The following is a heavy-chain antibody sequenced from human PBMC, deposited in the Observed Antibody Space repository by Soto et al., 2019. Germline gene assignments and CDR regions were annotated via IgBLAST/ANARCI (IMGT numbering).Heavy chain of an antibody. CDR1: GFTVSNNY. CDR3: AAAPGGGGY. D-gene: IGHD3-10*01. V-gene: IGHV3-53*01. Sequence: EVQLVESGGGLIQPGGSLRLSCAVSGFTVSNNYMSWVRQAPGKGLEGVSVIYSGGYTAYGDSVKGRFTISRDNSKNKTYFQMNSPRADERGVFYRAAAPGGGGYWGQGTLVTVSS. J-gene: IGHJ4*02. CDR2: IYSGGYT.